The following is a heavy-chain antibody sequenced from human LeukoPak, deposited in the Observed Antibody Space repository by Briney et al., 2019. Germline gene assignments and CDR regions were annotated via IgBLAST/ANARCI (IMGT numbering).Heavy chain of an antibody. D-gene: IGHD6-13*01. J-gene: IGHJ3*02. CDR1: GFTFSSYS. Sequence: PGGSLGLSCAASGFTFSSYSMNWVRQAPGKGLEWVSYIISSSSTIYYADSVKGRFTISRDNAKNSLYLQMNSLRAEDTAVYYCARTYSSRRTDAFDIWGQGTMVTVSS. CDR3: ARTYSSRRTDAFDI. CDR2: IISSSSTI. V-gene: IGHV3-48*01.